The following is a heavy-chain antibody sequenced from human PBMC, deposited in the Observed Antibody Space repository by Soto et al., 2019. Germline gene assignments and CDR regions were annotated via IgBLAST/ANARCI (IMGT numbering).Heavy chain of an antibody. V-gene: IGHV1-18*04. D-gene: IGHD2-15*01. CDR2: ISAYNGNT. Sequence: VASVKVSCKASGYTFTSYGISWVRQAPGQGLEWMGWISAYNGNTNYAQKLQGRVTMTTDTSTSTAYMELRSLRSDDTAVYYCARDPGYCSGGSCYSDYWGQGTLVTVSS. CDR1: GYTFTSYG. J-gene: IGHJ4*02. CDR3: ARDPGYCSGGSCYSDY.